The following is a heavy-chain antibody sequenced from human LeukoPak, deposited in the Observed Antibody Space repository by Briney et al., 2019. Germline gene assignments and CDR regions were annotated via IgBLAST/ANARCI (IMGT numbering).Heavy chain of an antibody. V-gene: IGHV1-69*05. CDR2: IIPIFGTA. D-gene: IGHD6-19*01. CDR1: GGTFSSYA. CDR3: AREGVESYSSGYFDP. J-gene: IGHJ5*02. Sequence: SVKVSCKASGGTFSSYAISWVRQAPGQGLEWMGRIIPIFGTANYEQKFQGRVTITTDESTSTAYMELSSLRSEDTAVYYCAREGVESYSSGYFDPWGQGTLVTVSS.